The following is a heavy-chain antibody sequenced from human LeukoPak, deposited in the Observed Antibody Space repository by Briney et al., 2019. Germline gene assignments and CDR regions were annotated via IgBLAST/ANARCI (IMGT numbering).Heavy chain of an antibody. J-gene: IGHJ3*02. V-gene: IGHV4-59*08. Sequence: SETLSLTCTVSGGSISSYYWSWIRQPPGKGLEWIGYIYYSGSTNYNPSLKSRVTISVDTSKNQFSLKLSSVTAADTAVYYCARHRGAYYYGSGSYAFDIWGQGTMVTVSS. CDR3: ARHRGAYYYGSGSYAFDI. CDR1: GGSISSYY. CDR2: IYYSGST. D-gene: IGHD3-10*01.